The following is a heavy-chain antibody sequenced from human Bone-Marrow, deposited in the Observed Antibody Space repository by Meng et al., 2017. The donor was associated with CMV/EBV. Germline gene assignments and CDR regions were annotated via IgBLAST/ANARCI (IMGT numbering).Heavy chain of an antibody. CDR1: GFTFSSYS. J-gene: IGHJ6*02. Sequence: GESLKISCAASGFTFSSYSMNWVRQAPGKGLEWVSSISSSSSYIYYADSVKGRFTISRDNAKNSLYLQMNSLRAEDTAVYYCARRVLLWFGEGGGMDVWGQGTTVTVSS. D-gene: IGHD3-10*01. V-gene: IGHV3-21*01. CDR2: ISSSSSYI. CDR3: ARRVLLWFGEGGGMDV.